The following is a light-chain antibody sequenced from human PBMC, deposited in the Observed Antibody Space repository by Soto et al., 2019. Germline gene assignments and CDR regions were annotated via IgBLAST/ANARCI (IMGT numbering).Light chain of an antibody. CDR1: QTITTY. CDR2: GAS. J-gene: IGKJ1*01. CDR3: QQSHSTPWT. V-gene: IGKV1-39*01. Sequence: DILMTQSPSSLSASVGDRVTITCRASQTITTYLNWYQQKPGKAPQLLIYGASSLQSGVPSRFTGSGSGTDFTLTISSLQPEDFANYHCQQSHSTPWTFGPGTKVEIK.